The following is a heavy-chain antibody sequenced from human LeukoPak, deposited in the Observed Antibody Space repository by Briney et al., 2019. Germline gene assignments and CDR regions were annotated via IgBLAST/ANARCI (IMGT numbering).Heavy chain of an antibody. J-gene: IGHJ4*02. CDR3: AGEDYYDSSGYPDY. CDR2: IIPIFGTA. D-gene: IGHD3-22*01. Sequence: ASVKVSCKASGGTFSSYAISWVRQAPGQGLEWMGGIIPIFGTANYAQKFQGRVTITTDESTSTAYMELSSLRSEDTAVYYCAGEDYYDSSGYPDYWGQGTLVTVSS. CDR1: GGTFSSYA. V-gene: IGHV1-69*05.